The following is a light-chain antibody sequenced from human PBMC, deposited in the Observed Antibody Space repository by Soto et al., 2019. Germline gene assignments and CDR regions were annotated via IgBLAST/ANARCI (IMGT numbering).Light chain of an antibody. Sequence: TVRTQYPTTLSVSPGESSTLSCWSSRTVSSNLAWYQQKPGQAPRLLIYDASTRATGIPARFSGSGSGTEFTLTISSLQSEDFAIYYCQQYNDWPPITFGQGTRLET. V-gene: IGKV3-15*01. CDR2: DAS. J-gene: IGKJ5*01. CDR3: QQYNDWPPIT. CDR1: RTVSSN.